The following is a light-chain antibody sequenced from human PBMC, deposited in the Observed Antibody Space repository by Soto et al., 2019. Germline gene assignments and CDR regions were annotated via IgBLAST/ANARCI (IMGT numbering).Light chain of an antibody. Sequence: TVLTQSPATLSLSPGESATLSCRASRSVSSFLAWYQQKPGQAPRLLIYDASNRASGIPARFSGSGSGTDFTLTISSLEAEDFAIHYCQQRSNWPPTFGGGTKVEV. CDR2: DAS. V-gene: IGKV3-11*01. CDR3: QQRSNWPPT. J-gene: IGKJ4*01. CDR1: RSVSSF.